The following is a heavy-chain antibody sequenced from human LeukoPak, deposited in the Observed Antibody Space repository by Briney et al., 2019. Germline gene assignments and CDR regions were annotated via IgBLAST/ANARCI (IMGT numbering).Heavy chain of an antibody. V-gene: IGHV3-74*01. CDR3: ARDGGGPDAFDI. CDR2: ICPDGTGI. J-gene: IGHJ3*02. CDR1: GFIFSFYC. Sequence: PGGSLRLSCAASGFIFSFYCMHWVRQAPGKGPMWVSRICPDGTGISYADSVKARFTTSRDNAKNTAYLQMNSLRAEDTAVYYCARDGGGPDAFDIWGQGTMVTVSS.